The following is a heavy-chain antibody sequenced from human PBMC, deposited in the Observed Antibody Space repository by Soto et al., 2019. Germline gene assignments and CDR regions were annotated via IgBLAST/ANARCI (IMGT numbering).Heavy chain of an antibody. D-gene: IGHD2-21*02. Sequence: SETLSLTCTVSGGSIGNDDYSWSWVRQPPVNGLEWIGYIYHSGTTYYNPSLTSRVTISVDGSNNQCSLKLTSMTAADTAVYYCATVLTASRYFAYWGQGMLVTVSS. CDR2: IYHSGTT. V-gene: IGHV4-30-2*01. CDR1: GGSIGNDDYS. J-gene: IGHJ4*02. CDR3: ATVLTASRYFAY.